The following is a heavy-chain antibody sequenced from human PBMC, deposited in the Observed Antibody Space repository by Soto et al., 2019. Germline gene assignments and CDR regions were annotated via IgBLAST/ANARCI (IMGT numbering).Heavy chain of an antibody. Sequence: ASVKVSCKASDYTFANYDINWVRQATGQGLEWMGWMNPNSANTGYAQKFQGRVTMTTDSSISTAYLEPSSLTSEDTAVYYCTMTHYVSYYMDVWGTGTTVTVSS. CDR3: TMTHYVSYYMDV. CDR1: DYTFANYD. D-gene: IGHD3-10*02. V-gene: IGHV1-8*01. J-gene: IGHJ6*03. CDR2: MNPNSANT.